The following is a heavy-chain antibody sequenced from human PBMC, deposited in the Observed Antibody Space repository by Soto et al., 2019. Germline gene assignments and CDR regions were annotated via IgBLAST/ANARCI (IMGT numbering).Heavy chain of an antibody. CDR2: ISTYNGDT. CDR3: ARTEGRSTRGDY. J-gene: IGHJ4*02. CDR1: GYSFTTYG. D-gene: IGHD2-8*01. V-gene: IGHV1-18*01. Sequence: QVQLVQSGAEVKKPGASVRVPCKASGYSFTTYGVTWVRQAPGQGLEWMGWISTYNGDTRVAQQHQGRVTLTTDTSTNAAHMELRSLRSDDTAIYYCARTEGRSTRGDYWGQGTLVTVSS.